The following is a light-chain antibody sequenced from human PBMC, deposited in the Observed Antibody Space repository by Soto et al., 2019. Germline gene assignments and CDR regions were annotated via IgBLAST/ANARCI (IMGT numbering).Light chain of an antibody. J-gene: IGKJ4*01. CDR3: QQNYRTPLT. CDR2: DAS. Sequence: DIQMTQSPSSLSASVGDRVTIACRASQSINIYFSWYQQEPGKAPKLLMYDASSLQSGVPSRFSGSGSGTHFTLTISNLQRGDCATYYGQQNYRTPLTFGGGTKVEIK. CDR1: QSINIY. V-gene: IGKV1-39*01.